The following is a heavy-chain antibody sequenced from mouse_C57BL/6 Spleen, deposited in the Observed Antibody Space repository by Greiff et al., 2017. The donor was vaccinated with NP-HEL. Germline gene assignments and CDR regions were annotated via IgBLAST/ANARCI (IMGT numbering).Heavy chain of an antibody. D-gene: IGHD2-4*01. CDR3: AHYDYGEGLFDY. V-gene: IGHV14-3*01. CDR2: IDPANGNT. Sequence: VQLKESVAELVRPGASVKLSCTASGFNIKNTYMHWVKQRPEQGLEWIGRIDPANGNTKYAPKFQGKATITADTSSNTAYLQLSSLTSEDTAIYYCAHYDYGEGLFDYWGQGTTLTVSS. CDR1: GFNIKNTY. J-gene: IGHJ2*01.